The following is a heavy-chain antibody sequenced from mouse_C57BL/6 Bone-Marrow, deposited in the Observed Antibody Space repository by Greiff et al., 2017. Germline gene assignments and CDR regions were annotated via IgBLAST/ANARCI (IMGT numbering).Heavy chain of an antibody. CDR2: ISYDGSN. CDR1: GYSITSGYY. V-gene: IGHV3-6*01. CDR3: ARDRGGGLLYDY. J-gene: IGHJ2*01. Sequence: EVQLQESGPGLVKPSQSLSLTCSVTGYSITSGYYWNWIRQFPGNKLEWMGYISYDGSNNYNPSLKNRISITRDTSKNQFFLKLNSVTTENTATYYGARDRGGGLLYDYWGQGTTLTGSS. D-gene: IGHD2-1*01.